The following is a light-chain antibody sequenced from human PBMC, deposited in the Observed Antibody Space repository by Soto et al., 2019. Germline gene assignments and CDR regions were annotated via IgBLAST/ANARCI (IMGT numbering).Light chain of an antibody. J-gene: IGKJ1*01. CDR3: QHYNSYSEA. CDR1: QTISSW. CDR2: KAS. Sequence: DIQMTQSPSTLSGSVGDRVTITCRACQTISSWLPWYQQNPGKDPKLLIYKASTLKSGVPSRFRGSGSGTEFTLTISSLQPDDFATYYCQHYNSYSEAFSQGTKVDIK. V-gene: IGKV1-5*03.